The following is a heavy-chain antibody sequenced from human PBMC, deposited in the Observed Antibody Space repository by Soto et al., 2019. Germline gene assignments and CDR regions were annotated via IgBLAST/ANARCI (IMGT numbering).Heavy chain of an antibody. CDR3: ARTLYCSGGSCYSYFDY. J-gene: IGHJ4*02. D-gene: IGHD2-15*01. Sequence: SETLSLTCTVSGGSISSSSYYWGWIRQPPGKGLEWIGSIYYSGSTYYSPSLKSRVTISVDTSKNQFSLKLSSVTAADTAVYYCARTLYCSGGSCYSYFDYWGQGTLVTVSS. CDR1: GGSISSSSYY. V-gene: IGHV4-39*01. CDR2: IYYSGST.